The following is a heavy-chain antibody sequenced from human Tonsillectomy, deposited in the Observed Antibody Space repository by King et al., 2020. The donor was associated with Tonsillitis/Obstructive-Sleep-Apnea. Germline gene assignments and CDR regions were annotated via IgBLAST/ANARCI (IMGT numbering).Heavy chain of an antibody. V-gene: IGHV3-53*04. CDR1: GFTVSSNY. D-gene: IGHD3-22*01. Sequence: VQLVESGGGLVQPGGSLRLSCAASGFTVSSNYMSWVRQAPGKGLEWVSVIYNGDSTYYADSVKGRFTISRHNSKNTLYLQMNSLRAEDTAVYYCARGFSSGYYTPNYYYFYMDVWGKGTTVTVSS. CDR2: IYNGDST. CDR3: ARGFSSGYYTPNYYYFYMDV. J-gene: IGHJ6*03.